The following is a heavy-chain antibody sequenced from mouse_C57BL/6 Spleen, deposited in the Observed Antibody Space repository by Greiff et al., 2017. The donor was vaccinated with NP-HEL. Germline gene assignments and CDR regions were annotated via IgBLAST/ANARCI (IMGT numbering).Heavy chain of an antibody. V-gene: IGHV14-4*01. J-gene: IGHJ2*01. Sequence: EVQLVESGAELVRPGASVKLSCTASGFNIKDDYMHWVKQRPEQGLEWIGWIDPENGDTEYASKFQGKATITADTSSNTAYLQLSSLTSEDTAVYYCTTYYGSRRLYYYFDYWGQGTTLTVSS. CDR2: IDPENGDT. D-gene: IGHD1-1*01. CDR1: GFNIKDDY. CDR3: TTYYGSRRLYYYFDY.